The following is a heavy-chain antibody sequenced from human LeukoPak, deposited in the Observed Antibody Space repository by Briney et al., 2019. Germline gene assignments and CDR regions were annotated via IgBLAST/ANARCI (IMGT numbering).Heavy chain of an antibody. CDR2: VYYSGST. CDR3: ARHGGGTYLQY. V-gene: IGHV4-59*08. D-gene: IGHD1-26*01. J-gene: IGHJ4*02. Sequence: SETLSLTCTVSGGSISSYYWSWIRQPPGRGLEWIGYVYYSGSTNYNSSLKSRVTISVDTSKNQFSLNLRSVTTADTAVYYCARHGGGTYLQYWGQGALVIVSA. CDR1: GGSISSYY.